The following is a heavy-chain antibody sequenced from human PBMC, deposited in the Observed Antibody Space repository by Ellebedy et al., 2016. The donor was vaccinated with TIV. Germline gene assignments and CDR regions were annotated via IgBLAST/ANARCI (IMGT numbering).Heavy chain of an antibody. CDR3: ARDRRAFRASMDV. J-gene: IGHJ6*02. V-gene: IGHV3-48*01. CDR1: GFTLSYYT. D-gene: IGHD3-10*01. Sequence: GESLKISCAASGFTLSYYTLNWVRQAPGKGLEWLAYISTGTGRSTIYYADSVKGRFTISRDDAKNSVFLQMDRLRGEDTAVYYCARDRRAFRASMDVWGQGTTVTVSS. CDR2: ISTGTGRSTI.